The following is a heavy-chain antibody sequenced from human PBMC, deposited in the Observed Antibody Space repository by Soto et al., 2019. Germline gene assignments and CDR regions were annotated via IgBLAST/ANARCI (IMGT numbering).Heavy chain of an antibody. D-gene: IGHD6-19*01. J-gene: IGHJ6*02. CDR2: IRHDGSNK. V-gene: IGHV3-33*01. Sequence: QVQLVESGGGVVQPGRSLRLSCAASGFTFSSYGMHWVRQAPGKGLELVVVIRHDGSNKYYADSVKGRFTISRDNSKNTLYRQMNSLRAEDTAVYYCARDRGAVDYYYVMDVWGQGTTVTVSS. CDR3: ARDRGAVDYYYVMDV. CDR1: GFTFSSYG.